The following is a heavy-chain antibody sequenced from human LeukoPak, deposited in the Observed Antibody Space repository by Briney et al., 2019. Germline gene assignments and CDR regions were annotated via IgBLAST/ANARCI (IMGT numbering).Heavy chain of an antibody. D-gene: IGHD3-3*01. CDR2: ISAYNGNT. CDR3: ARSGYQWRFFDY. J-gene: IGHJ4*02. Sequence: GASVKVSSKASGYTFTSYGISWVRQAPGQGLEWMGWISAYNGNTNYAQKLQCRVTITTDTSTSTAYMERRSLRSEDTAVYYCARSGYQWRFFDYSGQGTLVTVSS. V-gene: IGHV1-18*01. CDR1: GYTFTSYG.